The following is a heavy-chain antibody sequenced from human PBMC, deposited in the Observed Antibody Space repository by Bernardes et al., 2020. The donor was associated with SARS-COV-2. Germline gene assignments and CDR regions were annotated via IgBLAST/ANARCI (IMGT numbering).Heavy chain of an antibody. D-gene: IGHD3-10*01. CDR1: GFSFSSYW. Sequence: GGSLRLSCAASGFSFSSYWMNWVRQAPGKGLVWVSRINSDGSNTNYADSVKGRFTISRDSSKNMVYLQMNSLRAEDTAVYYCARKTGHNYGMDVWGRGATVTVSS. J-gene: IGHJ6*02. CDR3: ARKTGHNYGMDV. V-gene: IGHV3-74*01. CDR2: INSDGSNT.